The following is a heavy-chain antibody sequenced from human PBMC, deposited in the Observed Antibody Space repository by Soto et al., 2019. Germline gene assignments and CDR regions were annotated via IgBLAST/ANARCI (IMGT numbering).Heavy chain of an antibody. D-gene: IGHD6-19*01. CDR2: ISGSGGST. CDR3: SSRSSGWYFDY. Sequence: EVQLLESGGGLVQPGGSLRLSCAASGFTFSSYAMNWVRQAPGKGLEWVSVISGSGGSTYYADSVKGRFTISRDNSKTTLYLQMNSLRVEDTAGYYCSSRSSGWYFDYWGQGTLFTVSS. CDR1: GFTFSSYA. V-gene: IGHV3-23*01. J-gene: IGHJ4*02.